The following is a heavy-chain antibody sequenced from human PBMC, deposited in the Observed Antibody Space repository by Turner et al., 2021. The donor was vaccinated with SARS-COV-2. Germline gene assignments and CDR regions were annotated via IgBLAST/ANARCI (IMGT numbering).Heavy chain of an antibody. J-gene: IGHJ5*02. CDR2: IDDSGST. V-gene: IGHV4-39*01. D-gene: IGHD3-3*01. Sequence: QLQLQESDPGLVKPSETLSLTCTVSGASISSRSYYWGWIRQPPGKGLEWIGSIDDSGSTYYNLSLKSRVTRSVDTSKIQFSLKLSSETAADTAVYYCARHYAYYDGVSGYGGQILGNWFDPWGQGTLVTVSS. CDR1: GASISSRSYY. CDR3: ARHYAYYDGVSGYGGQILGNWFDP.